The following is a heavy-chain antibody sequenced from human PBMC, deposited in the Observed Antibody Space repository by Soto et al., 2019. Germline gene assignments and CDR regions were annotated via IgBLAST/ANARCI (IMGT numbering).Heavy chain of an antibody. V-gene: IGHV4-39*01. J-gene: IGHJ4*02. CDR2: IYYSGST. CDR1: GGSISSSSYY. CDR3: ASPDRYTTGWYFHY. Sequence: SETLSLTCTVSGGSISSSSYYWGWIRQPPGKGLEWIGSIYYSGSTYYNPSLKSRVTISVDTSKNQFSLKLSSVTAADTAVYYCASPDRYTTGWYFHYWGQGALVTVSS. D-gene: IGHD6-19*01.